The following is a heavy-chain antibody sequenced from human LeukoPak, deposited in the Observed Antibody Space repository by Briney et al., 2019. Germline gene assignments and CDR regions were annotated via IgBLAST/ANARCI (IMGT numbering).Heavy chain of an antibody. Sequence: GASVKVSCKASGYTFTGYYMHWVRQAPGQGLEWMGWINPNSGGTNYAQKFQGRVTMTRDTSISTAYMELSRLRSDDTAVYYCARAAVVVVVAARSWFDPWGQGTLDTVSS. D-gene: IGHD2-15*01. CDR3: ARAAVVVVVAARSWFDP. V-gene: IGHV1-2*02. CDR1: GYTFTGYY. CDR2: INPNSGGT. J-gene: IGHJ5*02.